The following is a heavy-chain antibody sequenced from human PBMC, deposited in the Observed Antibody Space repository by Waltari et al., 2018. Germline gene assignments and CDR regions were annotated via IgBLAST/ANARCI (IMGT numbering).Heavy chain of an antibody. J-gene: IGHJ3*02. D-gene: IGHD2-2*01. Sequence: QVQLVQSGAEVKKPGASVKVSCKASGYTVTGYYRHWVRQAPGQGLEWRGRLNPNSGGTHYAQKFQGRVTMTRDTSISTAYMELSRLRSDATAVYYCARASYARPFDIWGQGTMVTVSS. CDR3: ARASYARPFDI. V-gene: IGHV1-2*06. CDR1: GYTVTGYY. CDR2: LNPNSGGT.